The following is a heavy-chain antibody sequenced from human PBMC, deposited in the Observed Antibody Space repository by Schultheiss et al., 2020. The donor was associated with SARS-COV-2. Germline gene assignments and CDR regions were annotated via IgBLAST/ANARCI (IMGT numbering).Heavy chain of an antibody. CDR1: GFTFSDYY. D-gene: IGHD1-26*01. CDR2: INHRGGA. V-gene: IGHV4-34*01. CDR3: ARDNGGSYPYYYYYGMDV. J-gene: IGHJ6*02. Sequence: GSLRLSCAASGFTFSDYYMSWIRQAPGKGLDWIGEINHRGGANYNPSLKSRVTLSVDTSKNQFSLKLSSVTAADTAVYYCARDNGGSYPYYYYYGMDVWGQGTTVTVSS.